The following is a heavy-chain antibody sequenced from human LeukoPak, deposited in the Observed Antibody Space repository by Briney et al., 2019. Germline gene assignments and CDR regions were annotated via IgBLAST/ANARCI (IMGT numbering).Heavy chain of an antibody. J-gene: IGHJ5*02. CDR2: IYYSGST. D-gene: IGHD3-10*01. CDR3: ARHRGVLNWFDP. V-gene: IGHV4-59*08. CDR1: GGSISSYY. Sequence: SETLSLTCTVSGGSISSYYWSWIRQPPGKGLEWIGYIYYSGSTNYNPSPKSRVTISVDTSKNQFSLKLSSVTAADTAVYYCARHRGVLNWFDPWGQGTLVTVSS.